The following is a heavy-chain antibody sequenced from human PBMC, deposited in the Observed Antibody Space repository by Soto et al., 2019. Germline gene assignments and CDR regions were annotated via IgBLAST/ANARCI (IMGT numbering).Heavy chain of an antibody. Sequence: SETLSLTCTFSGGSVSSGSYCWSWIRQPPGKGLEWIGYIYYSGSTNYSPSLKSRVTISVDTSKNQFSLKLSSVTAADTAVYYCASYYDILTGYSTFDYWGQGTLVTVSS. CDR2: IYYSGST. CDR1: GGSVSSGSYC. V-gene: IGHV4-61*01. J-gene: IGHJ4*02. D-gene: IGHD3-9*01. CDR3: ASYYDILTGYSTFDY.